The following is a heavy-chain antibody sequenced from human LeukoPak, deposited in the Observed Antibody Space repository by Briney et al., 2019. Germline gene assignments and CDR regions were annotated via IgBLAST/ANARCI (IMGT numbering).Heavy chain of an antibody. CDR2: IYTSWST. V-gene: IGHV4-4*07. CDR1: GGSISSYY. J-gene: IGHJ6*03. CDR3: ARDSPAVAGRYYYYYYMDV. Sequence: SETLSLTCTVSGGSISSYYWSWVRQPAGKGLEWIGRIYTSWSTNYNPSLKSRVTMSVDTSKNQFSLKLSSVAAADTAVYYCARDSPAVAGRYYYYYYMDVWGKGTTVTVSS. D-gene: IGHD6-19*01.